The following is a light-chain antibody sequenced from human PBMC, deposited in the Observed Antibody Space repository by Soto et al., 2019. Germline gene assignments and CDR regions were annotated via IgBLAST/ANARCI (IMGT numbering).Light chain of an antibody. Sequence: DIQMTQSPSTLSSSVVYIVTITGRASQSFDIWLAWYQHTPGRAPKILIYDVSTLHSGVPSRFSGSGSGTEFTLTISSLKPDDFATYYCKQYKSNRTFGKGNKVDIK. J-gene: IGKJ1*01. CDR2: DVS. CDR3: KQYKSNRT. CDR1: QSFDIW. V-gene: IGKV1-5*01.